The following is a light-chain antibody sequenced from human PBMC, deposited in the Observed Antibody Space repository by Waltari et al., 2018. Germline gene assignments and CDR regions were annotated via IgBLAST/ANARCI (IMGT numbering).Light chain of an antibody. V-gene: IGKV3-15*01. J-gene: IGKJ1*01. CDR1: QSVNYN. Sequence: EVVMTQSPATLSVSPGESVTLSCRASQSVNYNLAWYQQKVGQAPRLLIYGVSSRATGIPARFSGTGSGTDFTLTITSLQAEDFAVYYCQHYNKWPPWTFGQGTKVEFK. CDR2: GVS. CDR3: QHYNKWPPWT.